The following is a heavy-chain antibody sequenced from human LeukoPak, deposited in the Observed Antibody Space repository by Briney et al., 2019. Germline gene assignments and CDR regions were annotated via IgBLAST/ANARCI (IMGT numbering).Heavy chain of an antibody. CDR3: VTQRINTLGY. CDR1: GFTFSNYA. CDR2: IWYDGSNK. J-gene: IGHJ4*02. V-gene: IGHV3-33*01. Sequence: GGSLRLSCVVSGFTFSNYAMHWVRQAPGKGLEWVAVIWYDGSNKFYGDSVKGRFSISRDNSKNTLFLQMSSLSAEDTAIYYCVTQRINTLGYWGQGTLVTVSS. D-gene: IGHD6-25*01.